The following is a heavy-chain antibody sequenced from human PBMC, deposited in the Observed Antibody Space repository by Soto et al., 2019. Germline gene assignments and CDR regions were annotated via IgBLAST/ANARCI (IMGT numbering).Heavy chain of an antibody. D-gene: IGHD2-8*01. J-gene: IGHJ4*02. CDR2: IDSDETVT. CDR1: GFTFSSYW. V-gene: IGHV3-74*03. Sequence: EVQLVESGGGLVQPGGTLRLSCAASGFTFSSYWMHWVRQAPGKGLVWVSRIDSDETVTTYADSVKGRFTISRDNAKNTLYLQMNSLRAEDTAVYYCARAGVTHGFGYWGQGVLVTVSS. CDR3: ARAGVTHGFGY.